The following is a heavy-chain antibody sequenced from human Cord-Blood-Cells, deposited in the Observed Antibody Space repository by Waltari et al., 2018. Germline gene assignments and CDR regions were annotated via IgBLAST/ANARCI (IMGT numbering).Heavy chain of an antibody. CDR1: GGSFSGYY. D-gene: IGHD4-4*01. CDR3: ARVHYSGPSGYFDL. V-gene: IGHV4-34*01. CDR2: INHSGST. J-gene: IGHJ2*01. Sequence: QVQLQQWGAGLLKPSETLSLTCAVYGGSFSGYYWSWIRQPPGKGLEWIGEINHSGSTNYNPSLKSRVTISVDTSKNQFSLKLSSVTAADTAVYYCARVHYSGPSGYFDLWGRGTLVTVSS.